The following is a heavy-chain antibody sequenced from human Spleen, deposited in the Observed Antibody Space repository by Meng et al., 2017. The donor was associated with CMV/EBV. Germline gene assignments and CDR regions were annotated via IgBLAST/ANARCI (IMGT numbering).Heavy chain of an antibody. CDR3: ARVQQPFIYYYGMDV. V-gene: IGHV1-2*02. CDR2: INPNSGGT. CDR1: GYTFTDYY. Sequence: ASVKVSCKASGYTFTDYYIHWVRQAPGQGLEWMGWINPNSGGTNYAQKFQGRVTMTRDTSISTAYMELSRLRSDDTAVYYCARVQQPFIYYYGMDVWGQGTTVTVSS. J-gene: IGHJ6*02. D-gene: IGHD6-13*01.